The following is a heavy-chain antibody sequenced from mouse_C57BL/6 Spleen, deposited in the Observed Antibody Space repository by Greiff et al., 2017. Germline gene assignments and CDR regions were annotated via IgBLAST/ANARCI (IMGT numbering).Heavy chain of an antibody. Sequence: QVQLQQPGAELVKPGASVKLPCKASGYTFTSYWMHWVKQRPGRGLEWIGRIDPNSGGTKYNEKFKSKATLTVDKPSSTAYMQLSSLTSGDSAVYFCARHKGEGYFDYWGQGTTLTVSS. CDR1: GYTFTSYW. V-gene: IGHV1-72*01. CDR3: ARHKGEGYFDY. CDR2: IDPNSGGT. J-gene: IGHJ2*01.